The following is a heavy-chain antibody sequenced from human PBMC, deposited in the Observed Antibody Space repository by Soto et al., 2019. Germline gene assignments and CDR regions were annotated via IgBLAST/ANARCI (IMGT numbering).Heavy chain of an antibody. CDR3: GTDLYY. Sequence: EVRLVESGGGLVQPGGSLRISCAASGFPFSTYWMSWVRQAPGKGLEWVANINQDGSERHYVDSVRGRFTISRDNAENSLFLQMNSLRAEDTAVYYCGTDLYYWGQGTLVAVSS. CDR2: INQDGSER. J-gene: IGHJ4*02. V-gene: IGHV3-7*01. CDR1: GFPFSTYW.